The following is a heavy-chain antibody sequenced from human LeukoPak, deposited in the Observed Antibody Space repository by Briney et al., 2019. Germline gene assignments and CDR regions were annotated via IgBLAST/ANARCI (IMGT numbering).Heavy chain of an antibody. D-gene: IGHD1-26*01. J-gene: IGHJ4*02. CDR3: ARDRQASGSYLNY. CDR1: RITFTTSV. V-gene: IGHV3-33*08. Sequence: PGGSLRLSCAVSRITFTTSVIHWVRQAPGKGLEWVAVIWYDGSNKYYADSVKGRFTISRDNSKNTLYLQMNSLRAEDTAVYYCARDRQASGSYLNYWGQGTLVTVSS. CDR2: IWYDGSNK.